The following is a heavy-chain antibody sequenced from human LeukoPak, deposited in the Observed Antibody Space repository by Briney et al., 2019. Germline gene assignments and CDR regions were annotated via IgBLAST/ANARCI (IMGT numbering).Heavy chain of an antibody. CDR3: AMIVVVTQPGLADY. CDR2: MNPNSGNT. CDR1: GYTFTFYD. J-gene: IGHJ4*02. Sequence: ASVKVSCKASGYTFTFYDIHWVRQAPGQGLEWMGWMNPNSGNTGYAQKFQGRVTSARNTSTGTAYMELSSLRSDDTAVYYCAMIVVVTQPGLADYWGQGTLVTVSS. D-gene: IGHD3-22*01. V-gene: IGHV1-8*03.